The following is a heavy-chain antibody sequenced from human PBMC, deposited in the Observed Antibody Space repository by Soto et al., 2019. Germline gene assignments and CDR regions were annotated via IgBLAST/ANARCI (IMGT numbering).Heavy chain of an antibody. CDR1: GFTFGDYA. D-gene: IGHD6-13*01. CDR2: IRSKAGGGTT. V-gene: IGHV3-49*03. Sequence: GGSLRLSCTASGFTFGDYAMSWFRQAPGKGLEWVGFIRSKAGGGTTEYAASVKGSFTISRDDSKSMVYLQMNSLKTEDTAVYYCTRVGAAAGTVGWFDPWGQGTLVTVSS. CDR3: TRVGAAAGTVGWFDP. J-gene: IGHJ5*02.